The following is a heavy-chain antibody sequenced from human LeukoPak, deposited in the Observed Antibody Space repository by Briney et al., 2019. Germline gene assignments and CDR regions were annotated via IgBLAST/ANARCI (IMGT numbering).Heavy chain of an antibody. CDR2: IYYGGRT. CDR1: GGSISSYY. J-gene: IGHJ4*02. CDR3: ARHAGSWDYFAY. V-gene: IGHV4-59*08. D-gene: IGHD6-13*01. Sequence: PSGTLSLTCTVSGGSISSYYRSWIRQPPGEGLEWVAYIYYGGRTNYNPSLRRRDTLSVDTSKNQVSLKLSSVTAADTAVYYCARHAGSWDYFAYGGQGTLATVSP.